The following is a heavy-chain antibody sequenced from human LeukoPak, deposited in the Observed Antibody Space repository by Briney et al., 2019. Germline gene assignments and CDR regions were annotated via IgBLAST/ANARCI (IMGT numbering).Heavy chain of an antibody. CDR3: ARGASRAFDI. CDR2: IKEDGSET. J-gene: IGHJ3*02. V-gene: IGHV3-7*01. Sequence: GGSLRLSCAVSGFTFSNYWMKWVRPAPGKGLEWVADIKEDGSETYYVDSVKGRFTGSRDNAKNSLYLQMNSLRVEDTAVYYCARGASRAFDIWGQGTMVTVSS. CDR1: GFTFSNYW.